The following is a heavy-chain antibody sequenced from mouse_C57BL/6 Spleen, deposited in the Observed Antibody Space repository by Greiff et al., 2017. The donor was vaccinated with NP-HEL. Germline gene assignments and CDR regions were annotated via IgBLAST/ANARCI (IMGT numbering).Heavy chain of an antibody. CDR1: GYTFTSYW. D-gene: IGHD1-1*01. J-gene: IGHJ2*01. CDR2: IDPSDSYT. Sequence: QVQLQQPGAELVMPGASVKLSCKASGYTFTSYWMHWVKQRPGQGLEWIGEIDPSDSYTNYNQKFKGKSTLTVDTSSSTAYMQLSSLTSEDSAVYYCARDGSSFDYWGQGTTLTVSS. CDR3: ARDGSSFDY. V-gene: IGHV1-69*01.